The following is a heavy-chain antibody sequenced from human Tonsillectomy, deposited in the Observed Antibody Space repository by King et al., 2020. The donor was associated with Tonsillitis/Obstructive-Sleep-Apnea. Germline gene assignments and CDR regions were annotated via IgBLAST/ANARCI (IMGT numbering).Heavy chain of an antibody. CDR2: INPSTGIT. D-gene: IGHD2-21*01. CDR3: ARDDVVGRYFDS. Sequence: QLVQSGAEVKTPGASVKVSCKASGYTFTRYYIHWVRQARGQGLEWMGIINPSTGITTYAQKFQGRVTMTTDTSASTVYLELSSLRSEDTAVYYCARDDVVGRYFDSWGQGTLVTVSS. CDR1: GYTFTRYY. V-gene: IGHV1-46*01. J-gene: IGHJ4*02.